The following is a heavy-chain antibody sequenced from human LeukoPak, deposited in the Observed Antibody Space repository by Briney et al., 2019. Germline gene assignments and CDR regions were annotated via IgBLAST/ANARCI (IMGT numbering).Heavy chain of an antibody. D-gene: IGHD6-19*01. CDR1: GGSISSYY. V-gene: IGHV4-59*04. J-gene: IGHJ4*02. Sequence: SETLSLTCSVSGGSISSYYWSWIRQPPGKGLEWIGNIYYSGSTYYKPSLKTRVTISVDTSKNQFSLKLTSVTAADTAVYYCARHASVDGNWPRPLDYWGQGSLVTVSS. CDR2: IYYSGST. CDR3: ARHASVDGNWPRPLDY.